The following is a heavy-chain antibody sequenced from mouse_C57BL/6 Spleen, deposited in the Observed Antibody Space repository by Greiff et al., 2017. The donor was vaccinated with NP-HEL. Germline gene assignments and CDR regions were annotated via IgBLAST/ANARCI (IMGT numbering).Heavy chain of an antibody. CDR1: GYTFTSYW. CDR2: IYPGSGST. D-gene: IGHD2-5*01. J-gene: IGHJ4*01. CDR3: ARGDYSNYKGYAMDY. Sequence: VQLQQPGAELVKPGASVKMSCKASGYTFTSYWITWVKQRPGQGLEWIGDIYPGSGSTNYNEKFKSKSTLTVDTSSSTAYMQLSSLTSEDSAVYYCARGDYSNYKGYAMDYWGQGTSVTVSS. V-gene: IGHV1-55*01.